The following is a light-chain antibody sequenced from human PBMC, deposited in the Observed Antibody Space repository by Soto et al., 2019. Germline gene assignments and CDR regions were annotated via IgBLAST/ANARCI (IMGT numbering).Light chain of an antibody. CDR2: GAS. CDR3: QQYGSSPCT. J-gene: IGKJ1*01. CDR1: QSVSSSY. V-gene: IGKV3-20*01. Sequence: IVLPKSAGTMTLSPGARSALSGRTTQSVSSSYLAWYQQKPGQAPRLLIYGASSRATGIPERFSGSGSGTDFTLTISRLEPEDFAAYYCQQYGSSPCTFGEGTKVDIK.